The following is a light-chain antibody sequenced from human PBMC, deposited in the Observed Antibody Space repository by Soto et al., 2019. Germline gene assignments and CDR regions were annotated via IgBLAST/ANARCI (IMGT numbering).Light chain of an antibody. CDR2: GNN. J-gene: IGLJ2*01. CDR1: SSNIGAGNN. V-gene: IGLV1-40*01. CDR3: QSYDSSLAVV. Sequence: QSVLTQPPSVSGAPGQRVTISCTGSSSNIGAGNNVHWYQQFPGTAPKLLIYGNNNRPSGVPDRFSGSRSGTSASLAITGLQAEDEADYYCQSYDSSLAVVFGGGTKVTVL.